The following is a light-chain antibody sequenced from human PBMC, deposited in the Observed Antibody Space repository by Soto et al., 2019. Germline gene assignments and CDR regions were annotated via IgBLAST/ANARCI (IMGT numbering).Light chain of an antibody. Sequence: QSVLTQPASVSGSPGQSITISCTGTSSNVGGYNHVSWYQHHPGTAPKRIIYEVTKRPSGVSNRFSGSKSGDPASLTISGLQDEDESDYYCSSHTASTTRIFGTGTKLTVL. CDR1: SSNVGGYNH. J-gene: IGLJ1*01. CDR3: SSHTASTTRI. V-gene: IGLV2-14*01. CDR2: EVT.